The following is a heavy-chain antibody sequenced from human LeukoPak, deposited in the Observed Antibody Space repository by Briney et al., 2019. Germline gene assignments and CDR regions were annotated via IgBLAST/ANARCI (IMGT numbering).Heavy chain of an antibody. J-gene: IGHJ3*02. CDR2: INWNGGST. CDR1: GFTFDDYG. V-gene: IGHV3-20*04. D-gene: IGHD3-22*01. Sequence: PGGSLRLSCEASGFTFDDYGMSWVRQAPGKGLEWVSGINWNGGSTGYADSVKGRFTISRDNAKNSLYLQMNSLRAEDTALYYCARSPYYDSSGDAFDIWGQGTMVTVSS. CDR3: ARSPYYDSSGDAFDI.